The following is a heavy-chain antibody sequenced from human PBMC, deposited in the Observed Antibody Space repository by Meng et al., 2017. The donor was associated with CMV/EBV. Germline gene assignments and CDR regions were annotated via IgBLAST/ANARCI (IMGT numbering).Heavy chain of an antibody. J-gene: IGHJ5*02. CDR3: ARGKSSSWYRMVKANRFDP. CDR1: SISSYY. D-gene: IGHD6-13*01. Sequence: SISSYYWSWIRQPAGKGLEWIGRIYTSGGTNYNPSLKSRVTMSVDTSKNQFSLKLSSVTAADTAVYYCARGKSSSWYRMVKANRFDPWGQGTLVTVSS. V-gene: IGHV4-4*07. CDR2: IYTSGGT.